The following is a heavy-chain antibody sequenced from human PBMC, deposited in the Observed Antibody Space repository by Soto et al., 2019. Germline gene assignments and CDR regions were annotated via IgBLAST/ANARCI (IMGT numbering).Heavy chain of an antibody. J-gene: IGHJ3*01. CDR3: ARGGFKSAFDL. Sequence: SETLSLTCTVSGGSISSYYWSWIRQPPGKGLEWIGYIYYSGSTNYNPSLKSRVTISVDTSKNQFSLKLSSVTAADTAVYYCARGGFKSAFDLWGQGTMVTVSS. CDR1: GGSISSYY. V-gene: IGHV4-59*01. CDR2: IYYSGST.